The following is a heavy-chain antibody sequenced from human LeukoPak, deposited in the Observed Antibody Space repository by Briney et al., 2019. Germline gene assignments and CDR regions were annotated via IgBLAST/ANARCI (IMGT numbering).Heavy chain of an antibody. CDR2: IIPILGIA. CDR1: GYTFTTYG. CDR3: ARVAVAGANAFDI. D-gene: IGHD6-19*01. V-gene: IGHV1-69*04. J-gene: IGHJ3*02. Sequence: SVKVSCKASGYTFTTYGISWVRQAPGQGLEWMGRIIPILGIANYAQKFQGRVTITADKSTSTAYMELSSLRSEDTAVYYCARVAVAGANAFDIWGQGTMVTVSS.